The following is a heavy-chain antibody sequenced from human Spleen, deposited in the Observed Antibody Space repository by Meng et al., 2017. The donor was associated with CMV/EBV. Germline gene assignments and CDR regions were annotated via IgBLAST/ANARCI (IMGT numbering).Heavy chain of an antibody. CDR2: ISSGGSAT. CDR3: ARDLFSGRNYDVFDV. V-gene: IGHV3-48*03. D-gene: IGHD1-26*01. J-gene: IGHJ3*01. Sequence: GESLKISCAASGFTFSSYEMNWVRQAPGKGLEWIAYISSGGSATHYADSVRGRFTISRDNAKNSLYLQLDSLRAEDTAVYYCARDLFSGRNYDVFDVWGQGTLVTVSS. CDR1: GFTFSSYE.